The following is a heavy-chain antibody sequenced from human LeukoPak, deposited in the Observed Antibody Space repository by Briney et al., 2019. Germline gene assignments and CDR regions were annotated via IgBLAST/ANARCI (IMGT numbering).Heavy chain of an antibody. Sequence: RSQTLSLTPALSRGSLRVDYWRGISGRPREGVEWSVEIHHSGSANYSPSLKSRVTISVDTSKNQFSLKLSFVPAADTAVYYCARGKCSGWYSGARFDPWGQGTLVTVSS. V-gene: IGHV4-34*01. J-gene: IGHJ5*02. CDR2: IHHSGSA. CDR1: RGSLRVDY. D-gene: IGHD6-19*01. CDR3: ARGKCSGWYSGARFDP.